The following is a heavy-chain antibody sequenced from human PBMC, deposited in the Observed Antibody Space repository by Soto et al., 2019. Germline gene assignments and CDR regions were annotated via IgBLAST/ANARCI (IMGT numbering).Heavy chain of an antibody. CDR2: IYHSGST. Sequence: QLQLQESGSVLVKPSQTLSRTCAVSGGSIRSGGYSWRWVRQPPGKGLEWIGYIYHSGSTYYNPSLKCRVTISVDRSKKQFSLRLTSVTAADRAVYSCASVPDYWGQGTLVTVAS. CDR1: GGSIRSGGYS. CDR3: ASVPDY. V-gene: IGHV4-30-2*01. J-gene: IGHJ4*02. D-gene: IGHD2-2*01.